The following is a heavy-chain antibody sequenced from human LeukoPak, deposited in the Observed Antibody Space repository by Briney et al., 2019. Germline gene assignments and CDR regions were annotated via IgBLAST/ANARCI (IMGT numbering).Heavy chain of an antibody. D-gene: IGHD4-17*01. CDR3: ARDRTTVVSPDAFDI. Sequence: PGGSLRLSCAASGFTFSSYWMSWVRQAPGKGLEWVANIKQDGSEKYYVDSVKGRFTISRDNAKNSLYLQMNSLRDEDTAVYYCARDRTTVVSPDAFDIWGQGTMVTVSS. CDR1: GFTFSSYW. V-gene: IGHV3-7*01. CDR2: IKQDGSEK. J-gene: IGHJ3*02.